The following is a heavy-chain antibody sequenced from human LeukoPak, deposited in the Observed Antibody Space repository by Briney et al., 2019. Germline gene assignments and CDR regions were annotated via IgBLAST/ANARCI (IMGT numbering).Heavy chain of an antibody. D-gene: IGHD3-22*01. CDR2: ISYDGSNK. CDR3: AKGMDYDSSGYYSV. CDR1: GFTFSSYA. V-gene: IGHV3-30*04. Sequence: GGSLRLSCAASGFTFSSYAMHWVRQAPGKGLEWVAVISYDGSNKYYADSVKGRFTISRDNSKNTLSLQMNSLRAEDTAVYYCAKGMDYDSSGYYSVWGQGTLVTVSS. J-gene: IGHJ4*02.